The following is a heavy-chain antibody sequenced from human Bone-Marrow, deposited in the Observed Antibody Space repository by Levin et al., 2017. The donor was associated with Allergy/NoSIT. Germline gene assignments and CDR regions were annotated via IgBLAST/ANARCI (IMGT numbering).Heavy chain of an antibody. V-gene: IGHV3-20*04. CDR3: ARDFSKSFAWGYSGLDV. CDR2: INWNGAST. Sequence: AGGSLRLSCAASGFTFDDYGMSWVRQAPGKGLEWVSGINWNGASTGYGDSVTGRFTISRDNAKNSLYLQMNSLRVEDTALYYCARDFSKSFAWGYSGLDVWGQGTPVTVSS. CDR1: GFTFDDYG. J-gene: IGHJ6*02. D-gene: IGHD3-3*02.